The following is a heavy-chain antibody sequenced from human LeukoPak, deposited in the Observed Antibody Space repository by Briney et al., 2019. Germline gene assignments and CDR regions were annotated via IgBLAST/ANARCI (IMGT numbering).Heavy chain of an antibody. CDR2: IYYSGST. CDR1: GGSICSYY. Sequence: SETLSLTCTVSGGSICSYYWSWIRQPPGKGMEWIGYIYYSGSTNYNPSLKSRVTISVDTSKNQFSLKLSSVTAADTAVYYCARASGSYYYYYMDVWGKGTTVTVSS. J-gene: IGHJ6*03. CDR3: ARASGSYYYYYMDV. V-gene: IGHV4-59*01. D-gene: IGHD3-10*01.